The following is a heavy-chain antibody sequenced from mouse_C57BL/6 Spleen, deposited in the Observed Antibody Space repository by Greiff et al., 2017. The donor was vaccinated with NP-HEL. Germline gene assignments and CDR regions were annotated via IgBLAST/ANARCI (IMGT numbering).Heavy chain of an antibody. J-gene: IGHJ1*03. CDR1: GYTFTSYT. CDR3: ARSAYGNYWYFDV. V-gene: IGHV1-4*01. D-gene: IGHD2-1*01. CDR2: INPSSGYT. Sequence: QVQLQQSGAELARPGASVKMSCKASGYTFTSYTMHWVKQRPGQGLEWIGYINPSSGYTKYNQKFKDKATLTADKSSSTAYMQLSSLTSEDSAVYDCARSAYGNYWYFDVWGTGTTVTVSS.